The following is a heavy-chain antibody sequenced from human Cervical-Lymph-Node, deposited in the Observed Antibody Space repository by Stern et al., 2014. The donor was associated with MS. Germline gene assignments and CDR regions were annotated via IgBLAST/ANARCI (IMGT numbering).Heavy chain of an antibody. V-gene: IGHV4-61*08. CDR2: IYYRGRP. Sequence: QVQLQESGPGLVRPSETLSLTCTASGDSVSSEDYYWSWIRQSPGKDLEWIGYIYYRGRPSYNPSLKSRLTISIDTSKKQFSLKLICVPAADTAVYYCARSGYYGIDVWGQGTTVIVSS. CDR3: ARSGYYGIDV. D-gene: IGHD1-26*01. J-gene: IGHJ6*02. CDR1: GDSVSSEDYY.